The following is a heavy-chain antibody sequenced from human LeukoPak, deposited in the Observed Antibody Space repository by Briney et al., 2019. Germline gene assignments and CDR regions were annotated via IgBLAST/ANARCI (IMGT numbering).Heavy chain of an antibody. J-gene: IGHJ4*02. CDR1: GFTFSSYS. V-gene: IGHV3-48*01. Sequence: GGSLRLSCAASGFTFSSYSMNWVRQAPGKGLEWVSYIDSSRSTIYYADSVEGRFTISRDNANNSLYLQMNSLRAEDTAVYYCARVLGSYSVDYWGQGTLVTVSS. CDR2: IDSSRSTI. CDR3: ARVLGSYSVDY. D-gene: IGHD1-26*01.